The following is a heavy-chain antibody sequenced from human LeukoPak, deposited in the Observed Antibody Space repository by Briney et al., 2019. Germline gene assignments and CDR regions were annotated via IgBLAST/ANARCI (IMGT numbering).Heavy chain of an antibody. V-gene: IGHV3-30-3*01. CDR2: MSYDGSNK. Sequence: PGGSLRLSCAASGFTFSNAWMSWVRQAPGKGLEWVAVMSYDGSNKFYADSVKGRFTISRDNSKNTLYLQMNSLRAEDTAVYYCARDSTDGVIPRELYPPFDYWGQGTLVTVSS. CDR1: GFTFSNAW. CDR3: ARDSTDGVIPRELYPPFDY. J-gene: IGHJ4*02. D-gene: IGHD1-26*01.